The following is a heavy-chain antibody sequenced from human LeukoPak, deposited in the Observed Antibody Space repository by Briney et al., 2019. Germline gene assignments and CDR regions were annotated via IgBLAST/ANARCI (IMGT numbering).Heavy chain of an antibody. CDR2: ISWNSGSI. Sequence: PGRSLRLSCAASGFTFDDYAMHWVRQAPGRGLEWVSGISWNSGSIGYADSVKGRFTISRDYAKNSLYLQMNSLRAEDAALYYCAKGGSFYSYSFDSWGQGTLVTVSS. J-gene: IGHJ4*02. CDR1: GFTFDDYA. D-gene: IGHD2-15*01. CDR3: AKGGSFYSYSFDS. V-gene: IGHV3-9*01.